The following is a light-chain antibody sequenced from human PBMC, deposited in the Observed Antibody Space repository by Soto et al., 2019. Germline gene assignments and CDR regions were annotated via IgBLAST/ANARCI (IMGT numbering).Light chain of an antibody. CDR1: QSVSSY. V-gene: IGKV3-11*01. Sequence: DIVLTQSPATLSSSPGERATLSCRASQSVSSYLAWYQQKPGQAPRLLIYDASNRATGIPARFSGSGSGTDFTLTISSLEPEDFAVYYCQQRSNWSYTFGQGTKLEIK. CDR3: QQRSNWSYT. J-gene: IGKJ2*01. CDR2: DAS.